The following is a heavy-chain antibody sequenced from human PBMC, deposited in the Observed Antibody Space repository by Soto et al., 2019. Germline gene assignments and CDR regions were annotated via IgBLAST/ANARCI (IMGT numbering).Heavy chain of an antibody. CDR2: IYWEDDK. CDR1: GLSLSTSGVG. Sequence: QITLKESGPTLVKPTETLTLTCSFSGLSLSTSGVGVAWIRQPPGKALEWLALIYWEDDKRYRRSLRSRLTITKDTSKIQVVLTMTNMDPVDTATYDCAHSSFYYHSSGYSYDYWGQGTLVTVSS. V-gene: IGHV2-5*02. CDR3: AHSSFYYHSSGYSYDY. D-gene: IGHD3-22*01. J-gene: IGHJ4*02.